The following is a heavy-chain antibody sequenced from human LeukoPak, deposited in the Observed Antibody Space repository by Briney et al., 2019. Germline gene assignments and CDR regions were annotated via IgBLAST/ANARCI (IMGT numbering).Heavy chain of an antibody. CDR3: AKDSYDSSGSRYDY. J-gene: IGHJ4*02. CDR1: GFTFSSYA. CDR2: ISGSGGST. D-gene: IGHD3-22*01. V-gene: IGHV3-23*01. Sequence: GGSLRLSCAASGFTFSSYAMSWVRQAPGKGLEWVSAISGSGGSTYYADSVKGRFTISRDNSKNTLYMQMNSLRAEDTAIYYCAKDSYDSSGSRYDYWGQGTLVTVSS.